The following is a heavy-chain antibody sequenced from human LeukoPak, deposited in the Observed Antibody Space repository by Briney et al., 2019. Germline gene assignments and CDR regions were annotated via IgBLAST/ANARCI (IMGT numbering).Heavy chain of an antibody. V-gene: IGHV3-30*04. D-gene: IGHD3-22*01. J-gene: IGHJ4*02. CDR3: ARVPSYYYDSGGYYYDY. CDR1: GFTFSSYA. CDR2: ISYDGSNK. Sequence: GSLRLSCAASGFTFSSYAMHWVRQAPGKGLEWVAVISYDGSNKYYADSVKGRFTISRDNSKNTLYLQMNSLRAEDTAVYYCARVPSYYYDSGGYYYDYWGQGTLVTVSS.